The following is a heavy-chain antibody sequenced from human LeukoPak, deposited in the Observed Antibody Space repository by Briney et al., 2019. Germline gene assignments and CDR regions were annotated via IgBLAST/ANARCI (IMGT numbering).Heavy chain of an antibody. CDR2: IXSSSSYI. CDR1: XFTFSXYX. Sequence: AAXFTFSXYXMNXXXQXAGXXXXXXSXIXSSSSYIYYADSVKGRFTISRDNATNSLYLQMNSLRAEDTAVYYCARERESIVATINGQTPYDYWGQGTLVTVSS. CDR3: ARERESIVATINGQTPYDY. V-gene: IGHV3-21*01. D-gene: IGHD5-12*01. J-gene: IGHJ4*02.